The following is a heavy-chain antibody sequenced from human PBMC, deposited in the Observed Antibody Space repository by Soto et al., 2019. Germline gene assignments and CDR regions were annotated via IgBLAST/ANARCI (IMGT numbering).Heavy chain of an antibody. V-gene: IGHV4-4*02. CDR1: GGSIRSSTW. Sequence: SETLSLTCAVSGGSIRSSTWWSWVRQSPGKGLEWIGEIYHSGSTNYNPSLKSRVTISVDKSKNQFSLKLSSVTAADTAVYYCARMYCSGGSCYSNIDYWGQGTLVTVSS. D-gene: IGHD2-15*01. J-gene: IGHJ4*02. CDR2: IYHSGST. CDR3: ARMYCSGGSCYSNIDY.